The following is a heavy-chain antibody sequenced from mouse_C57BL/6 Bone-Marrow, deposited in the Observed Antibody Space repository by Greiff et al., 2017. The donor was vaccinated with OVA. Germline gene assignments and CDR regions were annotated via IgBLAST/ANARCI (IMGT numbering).Heavy chain of an antibody. CDR1: GYTFTSYW. D-gene: IGHD1-1*01. CDR2: IHPNSGST. Sequence: VQLQQSGAELVKPGASVKLSCKASGYTFTSYWMHWVKQRPGQGLEWIGMIHPNSGSTNYNEKFKSKATLTVDKSSSTAYMQLSSLTSEDSAVYYCARVTTGGYFDVWGTGTTVTVSS. CDR3: ARVTTGGYFDV. V-gene: IGHV1-64*01. J-gene: IGHJ1*03.